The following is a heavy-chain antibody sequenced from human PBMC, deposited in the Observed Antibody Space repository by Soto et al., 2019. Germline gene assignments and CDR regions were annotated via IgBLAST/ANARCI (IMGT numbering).Heavy chain of an antibody. V-gene: IGHV4-59*01. CDR2: IYYSGST. CDR3: ARGYYGSGSPPLDY. D-gene: IGHD3-10*01. Sequence: QVQLQESGPGLVKPSETLSLTCTVSGGSISSYYWSWIRQPPGKGLEWIGYIYYSGSTNYNPSLKSRVTISVDTSKNQFSLKLSSVTAADTAVYYCARGYYGSGSPPLDYWGQGTLVTVSS. CDR1: GGSISSYY. J-gene: IGHJ4*02.